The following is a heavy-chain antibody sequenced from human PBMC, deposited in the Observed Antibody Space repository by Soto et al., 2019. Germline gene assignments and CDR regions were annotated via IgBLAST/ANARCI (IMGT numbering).Heavy chain of an antibody. CDR3: AKNQERELPRVIDF. V-gene: IGHV3-23*01. CDR2: MSGSSSTT. J-gene: IGHJ4*02. D-gene: IGHD1-7*01. Sequence: EMQLLESGGGLVQPGGSLRLSCAASGFTFSNYAMSWVRQAPGGGLEWVSSMSGSSSTTYYADSVRGRFTISRDRSKNTLYLQMSSLRAEDTALYYCAKNQERELPRVIDFWGQGTLVTVSS. CDR1: GFTFSNYA.